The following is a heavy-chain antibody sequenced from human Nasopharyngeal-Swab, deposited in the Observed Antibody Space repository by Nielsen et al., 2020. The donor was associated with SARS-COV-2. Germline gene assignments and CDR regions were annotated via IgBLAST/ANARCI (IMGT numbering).Heavy chain of an antibody. D-gene: IGHD5-24*01. J-gene: IGHJ6*02. CDR3: AREEMATITYYYYYGMDV. Sequence: GESLKISCAASGFTFSSYAMHWVRQAPGKGLEWVAVISYDGSNKYYADSVKGRFTISRDNSKNTLYLQMNSLRAEDTAAYYCAREEMATITYYYYYGMDVWGQGTTVTVSS. V-gene: IGHV3-30-3*01. CDR2: ISYDGSNK. CDR1: GFTFSSYA.